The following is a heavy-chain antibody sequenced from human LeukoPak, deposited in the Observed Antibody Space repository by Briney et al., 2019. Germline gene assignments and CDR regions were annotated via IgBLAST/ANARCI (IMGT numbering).Heavy chain of an antibody. CDR3: ARGHFWSGYTYQDYFYYMDV. CDR1: HVSFSKFA. J-gene: IGHJ6*03. Sequence: GGSLRLSCAASHVSFSKFAMHCVRQAPGRGLESVSGISYNGDGTYYANSVKGRFTISRDNSKKTLYLQVGSLRVEDMGVYYCARGHFWSGYTYQDYFYYMDVWGKGTAVTVSS. D-gene: IGHD3-3*02. CDR2: ISYNGDGT. V-gene: IGHV3-64*01.